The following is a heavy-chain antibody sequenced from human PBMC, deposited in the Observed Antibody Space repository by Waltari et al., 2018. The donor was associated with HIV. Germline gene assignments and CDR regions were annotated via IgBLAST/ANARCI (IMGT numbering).Heavy chain of an antibody. D-gene: IGHD3-10*01. Sequence: QLVVSGGGLVQHGRSMRLASARANFIIEDSDMHWVGQAPGKGLECVSSISSNGRSIVYADSVKGRFTISRDTARDFLYLHMNSLRAEDTALYYCASGDEYYGGDGGAFDIWGQGTMVTVSS. J-gene: IGHJ3*02. CDR2: ISSNGRSI. V-gene: IGHV3-9*01. CDR1: NFIIEDSD. CDR3: ASGDEYYGGDGGAFDI.